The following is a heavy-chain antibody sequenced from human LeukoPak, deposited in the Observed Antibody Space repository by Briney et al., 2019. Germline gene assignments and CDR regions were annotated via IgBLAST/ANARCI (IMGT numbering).Heavy chain of an antibody. CDR2: INSDGSTT. V-gene: IGHV3-74*01. CDR3: ARGGFRAYYCDS. Sequence: GGSLRLSCAASGFTFNSYWMHWVRQAPGKGLVWVSRINSDGSTTNYADSVKGRFTISRDNAKNTLYLQMNSLRAEDTAVYYCARGGFRAYYCDSWGQGTLVTVSS. D-gene: IGHD3-10*01. J-gene: IGHJ4*02. CDR1: GFTFNSYW.